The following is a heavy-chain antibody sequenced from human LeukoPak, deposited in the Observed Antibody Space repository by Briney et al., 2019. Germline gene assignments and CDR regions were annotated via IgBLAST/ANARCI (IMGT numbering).Heavy chain of an antibody. D-gene: IGHD1-7*01. J-gene: IGHJ4*02. CDR3: ARVVGYNWNYETAGHLDY. CDR1: GGTFSSYA. V-gene: IGHV1-69*05. Sequence: SVKVSCKASGGTFSSYAISWVRQAPGQGLEWMGGIIPIFGTANYAQKFQGRVTITTDESTSTAYMELGSLRSEDTAVYYCARVVGYNWNYETAGHLDYWGQGTLVTVSS. CDR2: IIPIFGTA.